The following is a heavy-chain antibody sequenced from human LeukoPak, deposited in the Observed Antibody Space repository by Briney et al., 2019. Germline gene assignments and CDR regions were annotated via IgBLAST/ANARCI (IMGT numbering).Heavy chain of an antibody. Sequence: GGSLRLSCAASGFTPSSYSMNWVRQAPGKGLGWVSSISSSSSYIYYTDSVQGQFTISRDNSKNTLYLQMNSLRAEDTAVYYCAKDRGVGATTAFDYWGQGTLVTVSS. V-gene: IGHV3-21*04. CDR3: AKDRGVGATTAFDY. CDR2: ISSSSSYI. CDR1: GFTPSSYS. D-gene: IGHD1-26*01. J-gene: IGHJ4*02.